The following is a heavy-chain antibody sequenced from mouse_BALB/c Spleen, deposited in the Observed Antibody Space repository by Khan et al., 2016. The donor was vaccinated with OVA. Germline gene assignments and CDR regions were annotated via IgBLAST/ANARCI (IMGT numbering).Heavy chain of an antibody. D-gene: IGHD3-3*01. CDR3: ARTARIKY. CDR1: GYSITSGYG. Sequence: EVQLVESGPGLVKPSQSLSLTCNVTGYSITSGYGWNWIRQFPGNKLEWMGYIRYSGSINYNPSLKSRISITRDTSKNQFFLQLNSVTTEDTATYYCARTARIKYWSQSTTLTVSS. CDR2: IRYSGSI. V-gene: IGHV3-1*02. J-gene: IGHJ2*01.